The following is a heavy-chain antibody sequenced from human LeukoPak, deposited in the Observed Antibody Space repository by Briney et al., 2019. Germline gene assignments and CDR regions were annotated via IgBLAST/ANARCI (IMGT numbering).Heavy chain of an antibody. J-gene: IGHJ5*02. CDR3: ARLSVKGAGYSSGWNH. CDR1: GGSISSYY. CDR2: IYYSGST. V-gene: IGHV4-59*08. Sequence: SETLSLTCTVSGGSISSYYWNWIRQPPGKGLEWIGYIYYSGSTDYNPSLKSRVTISVDTSKNRFSLKLSSVTAADTAVYYCARLSVKGAGYSSGWNHWGQGTLVTVSS. D-gene: IGHD6-19*01.